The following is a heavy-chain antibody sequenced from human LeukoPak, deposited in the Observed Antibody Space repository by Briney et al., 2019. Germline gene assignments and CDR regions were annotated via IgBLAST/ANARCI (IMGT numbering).Heavy chain of an antibody. CDR1: GGSISSSSYY. CDR3: ARRSTKENGFDF. Sequence: SETLSLTCTVSGGSISSSSYYWVWIRQPPGEGLEWIGTIYYSGTTYYNPSLGSRVTISLDTSKNQFSLKLTSVTAADTAVYYCARRSTKENGFDFWGQGTLVTVSS. D-gene: IGHD1-1*01. CDR2: IYYSGTT. V-gene: IGHV4-39*01. J-gene: IGHJ4*02.